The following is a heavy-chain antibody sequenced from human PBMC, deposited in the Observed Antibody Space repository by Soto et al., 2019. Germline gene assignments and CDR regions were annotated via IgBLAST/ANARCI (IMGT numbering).Heavy chain of an antibody. Sequence: SGPTLVNPTQTLTLTCTFSGFSLSTGGMCVNLIRQPPGKALEWLALIDWDDDEYYNTSLKTRLTISKDTSKKQVVLTMTNMDPVDTATYYCARTFNGFPDYWGQGTLVTVYS. CDR3: ARTFNGFPDY. V-gene: IGHV2-70*01. D-gene: IGHD2-8*01. J-gene: IGHJ4*02. CDR1: GFSLSTGGMC. CDR2: IDWDDDE.